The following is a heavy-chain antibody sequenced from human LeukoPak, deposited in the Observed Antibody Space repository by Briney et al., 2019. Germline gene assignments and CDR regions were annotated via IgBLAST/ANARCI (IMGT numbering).Heavy chain of an antibody. CDR1: GGSISSYY. J-gene: IGHJ4*02. CDR3: ARGYYDSSGYYPVQLPADY. CDR2: IYYSGST. V-gene: IGHV4-59*01. Sequence: SETLSLTCTVSGGSISSYYWSWIRQPPGKGLEWIGYIYYSGSTNYNPSPKSRVTISVDTSKNQFSLQLSSVTAADTAVYYCARGYYDSSGYYPVQLPADYWGQGTLVTVSS. D-gene: IGHD3-22*01.